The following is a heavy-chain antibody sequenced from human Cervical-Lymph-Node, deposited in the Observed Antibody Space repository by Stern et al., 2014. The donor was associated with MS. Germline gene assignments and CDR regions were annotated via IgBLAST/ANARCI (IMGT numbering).Heavy chain of an antibody. CDR1: GFTFSSYG. CDR2: IWYDGSNK. CDR3: ARGEFRGSYYFDY. V-gene: IGHV3-33*01. D-gene: IGHD3-10*01. Sequence: QLVESGGGVVQPGRSLRLSCAASGFTFSSYGMHWVRQAPGKGLEWVAVIWYDGSNKYYADSVKGRFTISRDNSKNTLYLQMNSLRAEDTAVYYCARGEFRGSYYFDYWGQGTLVTVSS. J-gene: IGHJ4*02.